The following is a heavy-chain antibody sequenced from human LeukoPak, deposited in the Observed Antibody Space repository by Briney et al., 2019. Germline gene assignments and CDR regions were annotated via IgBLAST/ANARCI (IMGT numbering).Heavy chain of an antibody. CDR3: ARRAGAYSHPYDY. CDR2: ISGSGGST. J-gene: IGHJ4*02. CDR1: GFTFRSYG. V-gene: IGHV3-23*01. D-gene: IGHD4/OR15-4a*01. Sequence: GGTLRLSCAASGFTFRSYGMSWVRQAPGKGLEWVSDISGSGGSTNYADSVKGRFTISRDNSKNTLYLQMNSLRAEDTAVYYCARRAGAYSHPYDYWGQGTLVTVSS.